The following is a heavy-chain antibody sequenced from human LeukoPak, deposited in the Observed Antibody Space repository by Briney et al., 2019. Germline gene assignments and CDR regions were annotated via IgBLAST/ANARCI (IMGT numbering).Heavy chain of an antibody. CDR1: GFTFSSYG. Sequence: PGRSLRLSCAASGFTFSSYGMHWVRQAPGKGLEWVAVISYGGSNKYYADSVKGRFTISRDNSKNTLYLQMNSLRAEDTAVYYCAKDVEPFGSGSYVEGFDYWGQGTLVTVSS. V-gene: IGHV3-30*18. CDR3: AKDVEPFGSGSYVEGFDY. J-gene: IGHJ4*02. CDR2: ISYGGSNK. D-gene: IGHD3-10*01.